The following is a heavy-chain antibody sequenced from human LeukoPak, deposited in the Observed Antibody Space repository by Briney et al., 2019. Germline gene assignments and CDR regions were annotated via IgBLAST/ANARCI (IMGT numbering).Heavy chain of an antibody. CDR3: ARDLRGSGKTSDPLRY. V-gene: IGHV3-21*01. J-gene: IGHJ4*02. D-gene: IGHD3-10*01. Sequence: GGSLRLSCAASGFTFSSYSMNWVRQAPGKGLEWVSSISSSSSYIYYADSVKGRFTISRDNAKNSLYLQMNSLGAEDTAVYYCARDLRGSGKTSDPLRYWGQGTLVTVSS. CDR1: GFTFSSYS. CDR2: ISSSSSYI.